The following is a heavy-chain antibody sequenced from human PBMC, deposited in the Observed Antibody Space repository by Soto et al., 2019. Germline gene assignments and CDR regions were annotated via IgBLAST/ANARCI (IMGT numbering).Heavy chain of an antibody. J-gene: IGHJ5*02. D-gene: IGHD6-19*01. Sequence: GGSLRLSCAASGFTFSSYWMSWVRQAPGKGLEWVANIKQDGSEKYYVDSVKGRFTISRDNAKNSLYLQMNSLRAEDTAVYYCAGGDYSSGWYYNWFDPRGQGTMVTVYS. V-gene: IGHV3-7*03. CDR3: AGGDYSSGWYYNWFDP. CDR2: IKQDGSEK. CDR1: GFTFSSYW.